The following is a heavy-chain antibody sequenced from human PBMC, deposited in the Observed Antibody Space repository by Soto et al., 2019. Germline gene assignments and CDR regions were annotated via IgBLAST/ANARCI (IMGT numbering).Heavy chain of an antibody. CDR1: GYTFTAYY. CDR3: ARSPGGVVTAMYYFDY. CDR2: INPNSGGT. J-gene: IGHJ4*02. Sequence: QVQLVQSGAEVKKPGASVKVSCKASGYTFTAYYMHWVRQAPGQGLEWMGWINPNSGGTNYAQKFQGWVTMTRDTSISTAYMELSRLRSYDTAVYYCARSPGGVVTAMYYFDYWGQGTLVTVSS. V-gene: IGHV1-2*04. D-gene: IGHD3-22*01.